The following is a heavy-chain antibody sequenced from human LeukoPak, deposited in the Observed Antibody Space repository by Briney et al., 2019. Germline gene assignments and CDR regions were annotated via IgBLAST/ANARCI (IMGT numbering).Heavy chain of an antibody. D-gene: IGHD2-2*01. Sequence: AGSLRLSCAASGFSFGSYAMGWVRQAPGKGLEWVSTVSADGVVWYSDSVRGRSTISRDNSKNTVSLQMKSLRADDTAVYFCARDRAYPRDQFDCWGQGTLVTVSS. J-gene: IGHJ4*02. CDR3: ARDRAYPRDQFDC. V-gene: IGHV3-23*01. CDR1: GFSFGSYA. CDR2: VSADGVV.